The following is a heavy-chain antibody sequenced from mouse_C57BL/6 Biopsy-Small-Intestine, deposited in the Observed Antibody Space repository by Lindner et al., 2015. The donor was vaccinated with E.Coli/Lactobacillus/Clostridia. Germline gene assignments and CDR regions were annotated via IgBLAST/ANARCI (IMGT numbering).Heavy chain of an antibody. CDR3: ARSTHYYDSAGYPSDDFYGMDV. D-gene: IGHD1-1*01. CDR2: MNPNSGNF. CDR1: GYTFTSYD. J-gene: IGHJ1*01. V-gene: IGHV1S55*01. Sequence: SVKVSCKASGYTFTSYDINWVRQATGQGLEWMGWMNPNSGNFGYAQKFQVRLSMARNTSIDTAYMELSGLTSEDTAVYWCARSTHYYDSAGYPSDDFYGMDVWGQGTTVTVSS.